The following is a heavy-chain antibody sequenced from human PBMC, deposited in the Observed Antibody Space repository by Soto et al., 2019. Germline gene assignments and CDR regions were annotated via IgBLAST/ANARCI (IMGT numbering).Heavy chain of an antibody. CDR1: GFTFSDYG. V-gene: IGHV3-30*03. J-gene: IGHJ4*02. CDR3: ARSTYCNGGSCFPQY. CDR2: ISYDGSDR. Sequence: QVQVEEFGGGVVRPGRPLRLFCEGPGFTFSDYGFHWVRQAPGKGLEWVAMISYDGSDRYYRDSVQGRFTISRDDSKNTVYLQMNSLRAEDTATYYCARSTYCNGGSCFPQYWGPGTVVTVSS. D-gene: IGHD2-15*01.